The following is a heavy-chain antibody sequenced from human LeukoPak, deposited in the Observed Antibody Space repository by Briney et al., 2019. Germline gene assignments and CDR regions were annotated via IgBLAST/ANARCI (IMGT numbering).Heavy chain of an antibody. CDR2: INPNSGGT. CDR1: GYTFTGYY. J-gene: IGHJ4*02. Sequence: ASVKVSCKASGYTFTGYYMHWVRQAPGQGLEWMGWINPNSGGTSYAQKLQGRVTMTTDTSTSTAYMELRSLRSDDTAVYYCARDEGISYYGSGSYYWGQGTLVTVSS. D-gene: IGHD3-10*01. CDR3: ARDEGISYYGSGSYY. V-gene: IGHV1-2*02.